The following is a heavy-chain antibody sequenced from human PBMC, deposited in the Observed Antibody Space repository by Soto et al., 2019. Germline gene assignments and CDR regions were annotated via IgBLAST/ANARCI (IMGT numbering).Heavy chain of an antibody. CDR2: IYHSGST. CDR1: GGSISSNKW. CDR3: ARVTGNNYRYYYYYGMDV. V-gene: IGHV4-4*02. J-gene: IGHJ6*02. D-gene: IGHD4-4*01. Sequence: PSETLSLTCAVYGGSISSNKWWSWVRQPPGEGLEWIGEIYHSGSTNYNPSLKSRVTISVDTSKNQFSLKLSSVTAADTAVYYCARVTGNNYRYYYYYGMDVWGQGTTVTVSS.